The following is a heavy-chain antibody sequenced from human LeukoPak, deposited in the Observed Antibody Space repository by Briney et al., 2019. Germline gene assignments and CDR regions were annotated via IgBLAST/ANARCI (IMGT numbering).Heavy chain of an antibody. CDR3: AKDLGDYYDSSGGFDY. CDR1: GFTFDDYA. Sequence: GRSLRLSCAASGFTFDDYAMHWVRQAPGKGLEWVSGISWNSGSIGYADSVKGRFTISRDNAKNSLYLQMNSLRAEDTALYYCAKDLGDYYDSSGGFDYWGQGTLVTVSS. D-gene: IGHD3-22*01. CDR2: ISWNSGSI. V-gene: IGHV3-9*01. J-gene: IGHJ4*02.